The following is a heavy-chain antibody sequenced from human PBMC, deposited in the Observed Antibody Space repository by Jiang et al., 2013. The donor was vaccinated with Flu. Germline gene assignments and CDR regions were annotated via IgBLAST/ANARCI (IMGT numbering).Heavy chain of an antibody. CDR3: ARGRPVAGTDIDY. CDR2: INAGNGNT. Sequence: CKASGYTFTNYAMHWVRQAPGQRLEWMGWINAGNGNTKYSQKFQGRVAITRDTSASTAYMELSSLRSEDTTVYYCARGRPVAGTDIDYWGQGTLVTVSS. J-gene: IGHJ4*02. D-gene: IGHD6-19*01. V-gene: IGHV1-3*01. CDR1: GYTFTNYA.